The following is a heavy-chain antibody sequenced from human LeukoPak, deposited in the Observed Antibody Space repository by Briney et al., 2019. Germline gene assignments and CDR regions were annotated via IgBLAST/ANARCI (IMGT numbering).Heavy chain of an antibody. D-gene: IGHD2-15*01. J-gene: IGHJ3*02. CDR3: ARAPEAPYCSGGSCYSAFDAFDI. Sequence: ASVKVSCKASGYTFTSYYMHWVRQAPGQGLERMGIINPSGGSTSYAQKFQGRVTMTRDTSTSTVYMELSSLRSEDTAVYYCARAPEAPYCSGGSCYSAFDAFDIWGQGTMVTVSS. CDR2: INPSGGST. CDR1: GYTFTSYY. V-gene: IGHV1-46*01.